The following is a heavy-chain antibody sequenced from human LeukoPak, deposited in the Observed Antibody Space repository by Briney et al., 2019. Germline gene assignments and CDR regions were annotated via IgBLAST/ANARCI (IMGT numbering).Heavy chain of an antibody. CDR1: GGSISNDY. J-gene: IGHJ4*02. V-gene: IGHV4-59*01. D-gene: IGHD3-10*01. Sequence: SETLSLTCTVSGGSISNDYWSWIRQPPGKGLEWIGFIYYTGSTNYNPSLKSRVTISVDTSKNQLSLRLTSVTAADTAVYYCARDRGSMGGFDYWGQGTLVTVPS. CDR3: ARDRGSMGGFDY. CDR2: IYYTGST.